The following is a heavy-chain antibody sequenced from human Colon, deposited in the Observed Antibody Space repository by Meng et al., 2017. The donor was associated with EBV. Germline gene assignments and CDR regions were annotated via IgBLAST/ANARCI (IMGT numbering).Heavy chain of an antibody. J-gene: IGHJ5*02. V-gene: IGHV4-30-4*01. Sequence: QVQVQESGPGLVKPSXXLAPTCTVSGGSMSSGDYFWNWIRQPPGKGLEWIGYIYYSGNTYYNPSLKSRVTISIDTSKNQFSLKLSSVTAADTAVYYCARAEYYNWFDPWAQGTLFT. D-gene: IGHD1-14*01. CDR2: IYYSGNT. CDR1: GGSMSSGDYF. CDR3: ARAEYYNWFDP.